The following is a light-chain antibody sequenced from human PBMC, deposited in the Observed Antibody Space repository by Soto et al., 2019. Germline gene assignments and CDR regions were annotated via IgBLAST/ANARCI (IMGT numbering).Light chain of an antibody. V-gene: IGLV6-57*04. J-gene: IGLJ2*01. CDR3: QSYDSNNHVV. CDR2: EDN. Sequence: NFMLTQPHSVSESPGKTVTISCTRSSGSFASNYVQWYQQRPGSAPTTVIYEDNQRPSGVPDRFSVSIDSSSNSASLTISGLKTEDEADYYCQSYDSNNHVVFGGGTKLTVL. CDR1: SGSFASNY.